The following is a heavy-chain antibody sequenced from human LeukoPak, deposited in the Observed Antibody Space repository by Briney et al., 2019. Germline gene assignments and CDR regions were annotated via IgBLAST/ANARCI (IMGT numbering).Heavy chain of an antibody. J-gene: IGHJ3*01. V-gene: IGHV3-48*02. CDR2: IDSGSGNI. Sequence: GGALRLSCAASGVTFSSHSMNWGRQAPGQGLEWVSYIDSGSGNIYYRDSVKGRFTISRDNAQNSLYLQMDSLRDEDTAVYYCAREDDDWGPNTLDVWGQGTVVTVS. D-gene: IGHD7-27*01. CDR3: AREDDDWGPNTLDV. CDR1: GVTFSSHS.